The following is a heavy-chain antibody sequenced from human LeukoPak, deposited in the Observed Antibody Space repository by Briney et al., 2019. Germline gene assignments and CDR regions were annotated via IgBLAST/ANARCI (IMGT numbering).Heavy chain of an antibody. CDR1: GFTFSTYW. CDR2: IKADGGEK. J-gene: IGHJ4*02. D-gene: IGHD2/OR15-2a*01. V-gene: IGHV3-7*01. Sequence: TGGSLRLSCAASGFTFSTYWMNWFRQTPGKGLEWVAKIKADGGEKDHVASVKGRFTISRDNAKNSLYLQMNSLRAEDTAVYYCARDNGVSYGVRVVRLFYWGQGTLVTVSS. CDR3: ARDNGVSYGVRVVRLFY.